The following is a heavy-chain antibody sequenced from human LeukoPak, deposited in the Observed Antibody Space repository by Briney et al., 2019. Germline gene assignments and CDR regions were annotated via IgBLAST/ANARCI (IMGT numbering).Heavy chain of an antibody. J-gene: IGHJ4*02. D-gene: IGHD3-16*01. CDR3: ATSCYGWDFFDY. V-gene: IGHV1-24*01. Sequence: GASVKVSCKVSGYTLTDLSMHWVRQAPGKGLEWMGGFEPDNGETIYAQKFQGKVTMTEDTSTDTAYMEVSSLRSEDTAVYYCATSCYGWDFFDYWGQGTLVTVPS. CDR2: FEPDNGET. CDR1: GYTLTDLS.